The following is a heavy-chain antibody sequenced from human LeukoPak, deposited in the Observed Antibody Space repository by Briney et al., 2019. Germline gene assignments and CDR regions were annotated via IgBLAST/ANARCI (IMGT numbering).Heavy chain of an antibody. CDR2: ISGSGGST. CDR1: GFTFSSYA. Sequence: GGSLRLSCAASGFTFSSYAMSWVRQAPGKGLEWVSAISGSGGSTYYADSVKGRFTISRDNSKNTLYLQMNSLRAEDTAVYYCAKDLGDYYDSSGSPFDYWGQGTLVTVSS. CDR3: AKDLGDYYDSSGSPFDY. D-gene: IGHD3-22*01. V-gene: IGHV3-23*01. J-gene: IGHJ4*02.